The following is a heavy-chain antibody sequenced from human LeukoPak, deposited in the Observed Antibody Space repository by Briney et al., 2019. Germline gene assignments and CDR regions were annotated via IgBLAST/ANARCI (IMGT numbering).Heavy chain of an antibody. D-gene: IGHD1-1*01. CDR1: DDSISDYY. CDR2: TRYGGTT. V-gene: IGHV4-59*01. J-gene: IGHJ1*01. Sequence: PSETLSLTCSVSDDSISDYYWCWIQQPPGRGLEWIGYTRYGGTTSQYPSLKSRVTMSVDTSKNRLSLRLTSVTAADTAVYYCARGSGIHAWNLQHWGQGTLVTVSS. CDR3: ARGSGIHAWNLQH.